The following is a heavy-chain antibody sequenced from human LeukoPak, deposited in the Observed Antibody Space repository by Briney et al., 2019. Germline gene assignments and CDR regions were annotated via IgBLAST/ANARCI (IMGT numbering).Heavy chain of an antibody. Sequence: GGSLRLSCAASGFTVSSNYMSWVHQAPGKGLEWVSIIYSGGNTFYADSVKGRFTISRDNSKNTLYLQMNSLRAEDTAVYYCARVTGGSCSYWGQGTLVTVSS. D-gene: IGHD2-15*01. J-gene: IGHJ4*02. CDR2: IYSGGNT. CDR3: ARVTGGSCSY. V-gene: IGHV3-53*01. CDR1: GFTVSSNY.